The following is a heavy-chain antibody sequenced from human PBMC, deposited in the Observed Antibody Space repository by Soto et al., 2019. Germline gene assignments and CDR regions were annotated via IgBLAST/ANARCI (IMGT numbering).Heavy chain of an antibody. V-gene: IGHV3-74*01. CDR2: INSDGSST. CDR1: GFTFSSYW. CDR3: ARGRYNPAFGP. Sequence: GRSLRLCYAASGFTFSSYWVHWVRQAPGKGLVWVSRINSDGSSTSYAGSVKGRFNISRDNAKNTLYLQMNSLRAEDTAVYYCARGRYNPAFGPWGQGTLVTVSS. J-gene: IGHJ5*02. D-gene: IGHD1-20*01.